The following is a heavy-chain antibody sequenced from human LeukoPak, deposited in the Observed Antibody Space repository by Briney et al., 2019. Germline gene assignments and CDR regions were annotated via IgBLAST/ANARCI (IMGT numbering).Heavy chain of an antibody. Sequence: GTSVKVSCKASGYTFTGYYMHWVRQAPGQGLEWMGGIIPIFGTANYAQKFQGRVTITADKSTSTAYMELSSLRSEDTAVYYCARDRRDGRRYYFDYWGQGTLVTVSS. CDR1: GYTFTGYY. CDR3: ARDRRDGRRYYFDY. D-gene: IGHD5-24*01. J-gene: IGHJ4*02. V-gene: IGHV1-69*06. CDR2: IIPIFGTA.